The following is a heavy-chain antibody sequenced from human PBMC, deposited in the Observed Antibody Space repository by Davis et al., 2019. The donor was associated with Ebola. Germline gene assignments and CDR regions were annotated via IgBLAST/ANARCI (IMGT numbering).Heavy chain of an antibody. D-gene: IGHD3-22*01. CDR3: ARPDDSSGGINY. CDR1: GGSFSGYY. Sequence: SETLSLTCAVYGGSFSGYYWSWIRQPPGKGLEWIGEINHSGSTNYNPSLKSRVTISVDTSKNQFSLKLSSVTAADTAVYYCARPDDSSGGINYWGQGTLVTVSS. CDR2: INHSGST. V-gene: IGHV4-34*01. J-gene: IGHJ4*02.